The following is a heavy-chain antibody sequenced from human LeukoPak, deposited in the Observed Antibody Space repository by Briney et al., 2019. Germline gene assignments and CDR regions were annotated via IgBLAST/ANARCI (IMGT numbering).Heavy chain of an antibody. Sequence: GESLKISCQGSGYSFTNYWISWVRQMPGKGLEWMGRIDPSDSYINYNPSFQGHVTISVDKSISTAYLQWSSLKASDTAMYYCASRNWFDPWGQGTLVTLSS. V-gene: IGHV5-10-1*01. CDR1: GYSFTNYW. CDR2: IDPSDSYI. CDR3: ASRNWFDP. J-gene: IGHJ5*02.